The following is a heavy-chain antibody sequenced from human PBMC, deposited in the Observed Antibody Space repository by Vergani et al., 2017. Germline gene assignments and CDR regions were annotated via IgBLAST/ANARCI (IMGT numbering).Heavy chain of an antibody. D-gene: IGHD1-1*01. Sequence: EVQLLESGGDLVQPGGSLRLSCAASGFTFNHYAMNWVRQAPGKGLEWVSGISGSGGSTYYAGSVKGRFTISRDSSKNTLYLQMNSLSAGDTAVYYCAKAMEGGTYDFDYWGQGTLVTVSS. CDR3: AKAMEGGTYDFDY. CDR1: GFTFNHYA. J-gene: IGHJ4*02. CDR2: ISGSGGST. V-gene: IGHV3-23*01.